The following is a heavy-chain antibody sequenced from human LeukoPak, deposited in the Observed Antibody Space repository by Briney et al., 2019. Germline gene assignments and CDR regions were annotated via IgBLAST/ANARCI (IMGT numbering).Heavy chain of an antibody. CDR2: IYYSGST. CDR1: GGSISSSSYY. D-gene: IGHD3-10*01. J-gene: IGHJ4*02. CDR3: ARHRNYYGSGSYYRYFDY. V-gene: IGHV4-39*01. Sequence: SETLSLTCTVSGGSISSSSYYWGWIRQPPGKGLEWIGSIYYSGSTYYSPSLKSRVTMSVATSKNQFSLKLSSVTAADTAVYYCARHRNYYGSGSYYRYFDYWGQGTLVTVSS.